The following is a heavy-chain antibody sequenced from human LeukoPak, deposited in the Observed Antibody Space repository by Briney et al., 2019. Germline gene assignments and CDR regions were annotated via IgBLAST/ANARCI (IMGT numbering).Heavy chain of an antibody. Sequence: GGTLRLSCAASGFTFSSYGVSWVRQAPGKGLEWVSVIYSGGSTYYADSVKGRFTISRDNSKNTLYLQMNSLRAEDTAVYYCARGGPAAGRFDYWGQGTLVTVSS. J-gene: IGHJ4*02. V-gene: IGHV3-66*01. D-gene: IGHD6-13*01. CDR2: IYSGGST. CDR1: GFTFSSYG. CDR3: ARGGPAAGRFDY.